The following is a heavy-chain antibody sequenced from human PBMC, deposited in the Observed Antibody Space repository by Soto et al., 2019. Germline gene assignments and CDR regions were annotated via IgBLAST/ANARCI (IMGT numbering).Heavy chain of an antibody. Sequence: SETLSLTCTVSGGSISSYYWSWIRQPPGKGLEWIGYIYYSGSTNYNPSLKSRVTISVDTSKNQFSLKLSSVTAADTAVYYCAGHKRGYHPRQVFFDYWGQGTLVTVSS. CDR3: AGHKRGYHPRQVFFDY. CDR2: IYYSGST. CDR1: GGSISSYY. V-gene: IGHV4-59*08. J-gene: IGHJ4*02. D-gene: IGHD3-22*01.